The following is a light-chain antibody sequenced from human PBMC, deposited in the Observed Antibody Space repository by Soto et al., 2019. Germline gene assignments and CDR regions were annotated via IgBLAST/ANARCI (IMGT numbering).Light chain of an antibody. CDR1: DSIGRW. V-gene: IGKV1-5*01. J-gene: IGKJ1*01. CDR3: QQYKSYSRL. CDR2: DAS. Sequence: AVLYASVRDRVGIACRARDSIGRWLAWDQQKPGEAPKLLIYDASTLENGVPSRFTGLGSGTEFTLTISSLQPEDFATYYCQQYKSYSRLFGQGTKV.